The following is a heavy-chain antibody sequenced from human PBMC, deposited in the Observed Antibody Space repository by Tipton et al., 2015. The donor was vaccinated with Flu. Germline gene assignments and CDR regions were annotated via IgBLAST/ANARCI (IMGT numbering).Heavy chain of an antibody. D-gene: IGHD1-26*01. CDR1: GGSGTGNSVS. Sequence: GLGKPSQTLSLTCAISGGSGTGNSVSWNWIRQSPSGGLEWLGKTYYRSQWYHDYAVSVKSRITINADTSKNQFSLQLNSVTPEDTAVYYCARQGAAQYGPWGQGTLVTVSS. CDR2: TYYRSQWYH. CDR3: ARQGAAQYGP. J-gene: IGHJ5*02. V-gene: IGHV6-1*01.